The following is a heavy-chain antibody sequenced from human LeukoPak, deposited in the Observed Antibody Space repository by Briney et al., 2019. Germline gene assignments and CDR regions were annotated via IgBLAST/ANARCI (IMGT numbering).Heavy chain of an antibody. D-gene: IGHD2-15*01. CDR2: IYYSGST. CDR1: DDSISDYY. CDR3: ARHPSVAAPFDY. V-gene: IGHV4-59*08. J-gene: IGHJ4*02. Sequence: SETLSLTCTVSDDSISDYYRGWIRQPPGKGLEWIGYIYYSGSTNYNPSLKSRVTISVDTSKNQFSLKLSSVTAADTAVYYCARHPSVAAPFDYWGQGTLVTVSS.